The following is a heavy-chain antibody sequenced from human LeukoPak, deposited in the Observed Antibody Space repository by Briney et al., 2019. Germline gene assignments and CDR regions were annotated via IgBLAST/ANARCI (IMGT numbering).Heavy chain of an antibody. CDR2: IRSDGSNK. Sequence: GGSLRLSCAASGFTFTSHGMHWVRQAPGMGPEWVAFIRSDGSNKFYVDSVKGRFTISRDNSKNTLYLQMNSLRAEDTAVYYCAKVEYYYDSSGYFDYWGQGTLVTVSS. CDR1: GFTFTSHG. V-gene: IGHV3-30*02. J-gene: IGHJ4*02. CDR3: AKVEYYYDSSGYFDY. D-gene: IGHD3-22*01.